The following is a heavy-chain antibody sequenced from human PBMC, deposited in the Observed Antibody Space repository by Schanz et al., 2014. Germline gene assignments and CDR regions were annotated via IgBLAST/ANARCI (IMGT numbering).Heavy chain of an antibody. CDR1: GFTFSNHA. J-gene: IGHJ4*02. Sequence: PGGSLRLSCAASGFTFSNHALSWVRQAPGKGLEWVANIGYDGSEKYYVDSVKGRFTISRDNSKNSLYLQMDSLRSEDTALYYCAKNRAGGYESFLDSWGQGTLXTVSS. V-gene: IGHV3-7*03. CDR3: AKNRAGGYESFLDS. D-gene: IGHD5-12*01. CDR2: IGYDGSEK.